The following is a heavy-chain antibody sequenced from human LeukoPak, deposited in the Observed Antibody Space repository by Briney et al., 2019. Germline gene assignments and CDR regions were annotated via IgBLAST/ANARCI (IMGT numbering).Heavy chain of an antibody. D-gene: IGHD2-15*01. CDR3: ARGGGYCSGGSCLPLNY. J-gene: IGHJ4*02. Sequence: GGSLRLSCAASGFTFSSYWMSWVRQAPGKGLEWVANIKQDGSEKYYVDSVKGRFTISRDNAKNSLYLQMNSLRAEDTAVYYCARGGGYCSGGSCLPLNYWGQGTLVTVSS. CDR1: GFTFSSYW. CDR2: IKQDGSEK. V-gene: IGHV3-7*01.